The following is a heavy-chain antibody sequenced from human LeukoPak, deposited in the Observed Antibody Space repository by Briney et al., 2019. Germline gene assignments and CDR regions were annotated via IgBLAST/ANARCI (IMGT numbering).Heavy chain of an antibody. CDR3: ARGGITMVRGVIIYYWFDP. V-gene: IGHV4-4*02. Sequence: SETLSLTCAVSGGSISSSNWWSWVRQPPGKGLEWIGEIYYSGSTNYNPSLKSRVTISVDKSKNQFSLKLSSVTAADTAVYYCARGGITMVRGVIIYYWFDPWGQGTLVTVSS. CDR1: GGSISSSNW. J-gene: IGHJ5*02. D-gene: IGHD3-10*01. CDR2: IYYSGST.